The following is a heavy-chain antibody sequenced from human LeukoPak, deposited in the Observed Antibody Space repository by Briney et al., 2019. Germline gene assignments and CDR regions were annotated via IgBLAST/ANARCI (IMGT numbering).Heavy chain of an antibody. J-gene: IGHJ5*02. CDR3: ARDRGYCSGGSCSYNWFDP. V-gene: IGHV3-74*01. CDR2: INSDGSST. Sequence: HPRGSLRLSCAASGFTFSSYWMHWVRQAPGKWLVWVSRINSDGSSTSYADSVKGRFTISRDNAKNTLYLQMNSLRAEDTAVYYCARDRGYCSGGSCSYNWFDPWGQGTLVTVSS. D-gene: IGHD2-15*01. CDR1: GFTFSSYW.